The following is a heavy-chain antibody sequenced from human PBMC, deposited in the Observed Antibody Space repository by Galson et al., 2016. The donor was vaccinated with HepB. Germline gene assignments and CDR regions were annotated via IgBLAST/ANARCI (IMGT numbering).Heavy chain of an antibody. CDR2: ISTYYGNT. CDR1: GYTFTSNA. D-gene: IGHD4-23*01. V-gene: IGHV1-18*01. J-gene: IGHJ4*02. CDR3: AGRRGAGGGFDY. Sequence: SVKVSCKASGYTFTSNAIIWVRQAPGQGLEWMGWISTYYGNTKYAQKFQGRVTVTTDTSTSTAYLELRSLISDDTAVYFCAGRRGAGGGFDYWGQGTLVTVSS.